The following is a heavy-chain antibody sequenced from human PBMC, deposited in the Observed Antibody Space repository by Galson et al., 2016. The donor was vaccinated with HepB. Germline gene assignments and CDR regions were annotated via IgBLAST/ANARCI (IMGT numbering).Heavy chain of an antibody. V-gene: IGHV3-30-3*01. J-gene: IGHJ5*02. Sequence: SLRLSCAASGFTLSSYAMHWVRQAPGKGLEWVAVISYDGSNKYYADSVKGRFTIPRDNSKNTLYLQMNSLSAEDTAVYYCARDPSGHCSSTSCYGEGWFDPWGQGTLVTVSS. D-gene: IGHD2-2*01. CDR2: ISYDGSNK. CDR3: ARDPSGHCSSTSCYGEGWFDP. CDR1: GFTLSSYA.